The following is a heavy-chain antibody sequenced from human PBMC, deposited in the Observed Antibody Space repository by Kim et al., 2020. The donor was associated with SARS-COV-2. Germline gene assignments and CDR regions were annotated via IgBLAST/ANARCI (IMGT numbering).Heavy chain of an antibody. CDR3: SKDGPARYYYYGMVV. Sequence: GGSLRLSCAASGFTFSSYGMHWVRQAPGKGLEWVAVISYDGSNKYYADSVKGRFTISRDNSKNTLYLQMNSLRAEDTAGYYCSKDGPARYYYYGMVVRG. CDR2: ISYDGSNK. CDR1: GFTFSSYG. V-gene: IGHV3-30*18. J-gene: IGHJ6*02.